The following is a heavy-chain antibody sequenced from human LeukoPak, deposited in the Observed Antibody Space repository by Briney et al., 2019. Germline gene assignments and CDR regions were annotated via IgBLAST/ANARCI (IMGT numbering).Heavy chain of an antibody. Sequence: PGGSLRLSCAASGFTFSSYWMHWVRQAPGKGLVWVSRINNDESSTSYADSVKGRFTISRDNAKNTLYLQMNSLKAEDTALYYCASLGGGFFGEFYQRPLDFWGQGTLVIVSS. CDR3: ASLGGGFFGEFYQRPLDF. D-gene: IGHD3-10*01. J-gene: IGHJ4*02. CDR1: GFTFSSYW. V-gene: IGHV3-74*01. CDR2: INNDESST.